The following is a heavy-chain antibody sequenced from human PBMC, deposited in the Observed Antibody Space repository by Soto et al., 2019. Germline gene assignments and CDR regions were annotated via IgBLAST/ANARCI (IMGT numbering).Heavy chain of an antibody. V-gene: IGHV3-9*01. Sequence: GGSLRLSCAASGFTFDDYAMHWVRQAPGKGLEWVSGISWNSGSIGYADSVKGRFTISRDNTKNSLYLQMNSLRAEDTALYYCAKDLRFLEWFAAFDIWGQGTMVTVSS. CDR1: GFTFDDYA. CDR3: AKDLRFLEWFAAFDI. D-gene: IGHD3-3*01. J-gene: IGHJ3*02. CDR2: ISWNSGSI.